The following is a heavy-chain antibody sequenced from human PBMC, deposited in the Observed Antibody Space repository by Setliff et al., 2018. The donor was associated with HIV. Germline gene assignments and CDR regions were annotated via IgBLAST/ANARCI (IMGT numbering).Heavy chain of an antibody. CDR2: INYRGNT. V-gene: IGHV4-39*01. J-gene: IGHJ6*03. CDR3: ASLDGSESPYIYYYYMDV. D-gene: IGHD3-10*01. CDR1: GGSISTSRYY. Sequence: SETLSLTCTVSGGSISTSRYYWGWIRQPPGKGLEWIGSINYRGNTYYNPSLKSRAAISVDTSKNQSSLTLSSVTAADTAVYYCASLDGSESPYIYYYYMDVWGKGTAVTVSS.